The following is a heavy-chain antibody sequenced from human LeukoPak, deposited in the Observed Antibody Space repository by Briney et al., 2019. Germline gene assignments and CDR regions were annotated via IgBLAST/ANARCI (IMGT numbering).Heavy chain of an antibody. CDR3: AREGGYCSGGSCHGWFDP. Sequence: GASVKVSCKASGYTFTSYGISWVRQAPGQGLEWMGWISAYNGNTNYAQKLQGRVTMTRDTSTSTVYMELSSLRSEDTAVYYCAREGGYCSGGSCHGWFDPWGQGTLVTVSS. J-gene: IGHJ5*02. CDR2: ISAYNGNT. CDR1: GYTFTSYG. V-gene: IGHV1-18*01. D-gene: IGHD2-15*01.